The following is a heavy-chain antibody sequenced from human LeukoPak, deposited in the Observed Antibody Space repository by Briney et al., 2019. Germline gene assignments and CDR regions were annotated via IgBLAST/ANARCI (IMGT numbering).Heavy chain of an antibody. D-gene: IGHD5-12*01. CDR2: ISSSGSTI. Sequence: GGSLRLSCAASGCTFSDYYLSWIRQAPGKGLEWVSYISSSGSTIYYADSVKGRFTISRDSVKNSLYLQMNSLRAEDTAVYYCARETWLRLGGYFDYWGQGTLVTVSS. V-gene: IGHV3-11*01. J-gene: IGHJ4*02. CDR3: ARETWLRLGGYFDY. CDR1: GCTFSDYY.